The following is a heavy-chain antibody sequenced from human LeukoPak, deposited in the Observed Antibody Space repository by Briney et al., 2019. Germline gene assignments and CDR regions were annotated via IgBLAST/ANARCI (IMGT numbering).Heavy chain of an antibody. CDR2: FDPEDGET. CDR1: GYPLGELS. D-gene: IGHD1-26*01. J-gene: IGHJ5*02. CDR3: TTDLNALLPSAKS. Sequence: AAARVSCKLSGYPLGELSMHCVRQAPGKGLEWMGGFDPEDGETIYAQKFQGRVTMTEDTSTDTAFMELNSLRSDDTAVYYCTTDLNALLPSAKSWGQGNLVTVSS. V-gene: IGHV1-24*01.